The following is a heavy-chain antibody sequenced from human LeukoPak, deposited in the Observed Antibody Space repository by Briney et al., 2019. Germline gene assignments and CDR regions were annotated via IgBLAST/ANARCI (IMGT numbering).Heavy chain of an antibody. V-gene: IGHV1-8*02. CDR3: ARVGDYTY. CDR2: INPNSGNT. CDR1: GYTFTGYY. D-gene: IGHD4-17*01. J-gene: IGHJ4*02. Sequence: GASVKVSCKASGYTFTGYYMHWVRQAPGQGLEWMGWINPNSGNTGYAQKFQGRVTMTRDTSISTAYMELSSLRSEDTAVYYCARVGDYTYWGQGTLVTVSS.